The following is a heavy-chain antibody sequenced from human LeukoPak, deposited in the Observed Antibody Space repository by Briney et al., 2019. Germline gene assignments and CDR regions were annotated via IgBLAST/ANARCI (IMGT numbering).Heavy chain of an antibody. Sequence: SVKVSCKASGGTFSSYAISWVRQAPGQGLEWMGGIIPIFGTANYAQKFQGRVTITADESTSTAYMELSSLRSEDTAVYYCARSSRYCSGGSCYAEPANFDYWGQGTLVTVSS. CDR3: ARSSRYCSGGSCYAEPANFDY. CDR2: IIPIFGTA. V-gene: IGHV1-69*13. J-gene: IGHJ4*02. CDR1: GGTFSSYA. D-gene: IGHD2-15*01.